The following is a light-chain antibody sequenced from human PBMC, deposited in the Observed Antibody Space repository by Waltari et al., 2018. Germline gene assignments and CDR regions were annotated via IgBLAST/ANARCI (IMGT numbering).Light chain of an antibody. Sequence: IVLTQSPATLSLSPGERATLSCRASQRVSTFLAWYQQKPGQAPRLLIYGASNRATGIPARFSGSGSGTDFTLTISSLEPEDFVVYYCQQRSNWPPAFGPGTKVDI. V-gene: IGKV3-11*01. CDR2: GAS. CDR1: QRVSTF. CDR3: QQRSNWPPA. J-gene: IGKJ3*01.